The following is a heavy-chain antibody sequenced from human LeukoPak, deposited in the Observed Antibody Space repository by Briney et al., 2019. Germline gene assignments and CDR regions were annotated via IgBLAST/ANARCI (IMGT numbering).Heavy chain of an antibody. CDR1: GYTFTSYN. V-gene: IGHV1-8*01. CDR2: MNPNSGNT. Sequence: GASVKVSCKASGYTFTSYNINWVRQATGQGLEWMGGMNPNSGNTDYAQKFQGRVTMTRNTSISTAYMELSSLRSEDTAVYYCARGYYYDSSGYLTPGYWGQGTLVTVSS. CDR3: ARGYYYDSSGYLTPGY. J-gene: IGHJ4*02. D-gene: IGHD3-22*01.